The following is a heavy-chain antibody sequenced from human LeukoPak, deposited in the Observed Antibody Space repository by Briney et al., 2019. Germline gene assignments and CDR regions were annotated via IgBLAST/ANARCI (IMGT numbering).Heavy chain of an antibody. D-gene: IGHD3-10*01. CDR3: TTDPDYYGSGSYLYYYGMDV. Sequence: PGGSLRLSCAASGFTFSNAWMSWVRQAPGKGLEWVGRIKSKTDGGTTDYAAPVKGRFTISRDDSKNTLYLQMNSLKTVDTAVYYCTTDPDYYGSGSYLYYYGMDVWGKGTTVTVSS. CDR1: GFTFSNAW. CDR2: IKSKTDGGTT. J-gene: IGHJ6*04. V-gene: IGHV3-15*01.